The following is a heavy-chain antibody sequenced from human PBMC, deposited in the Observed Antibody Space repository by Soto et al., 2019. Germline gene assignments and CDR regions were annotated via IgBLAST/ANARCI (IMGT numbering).Heavy chain of an antibody. CDR1: GGTYSSYT. Sequence: QVQLVQSGAEVKKPGSSVKVSCKASGGTYSSYTIRWVRQAPGQGLEWMGRIIPILGIANYAQKFQGRVTITADKSTSTAYMELISLRSEDTAVYYCASKADTAMVSGYYGMDVWGQGTTVTVSS. V-gene: IGHV1-69*02. CDR3: ASKADTAMVSGYYGMDV. CDR2: IIPILGIA. J-gene: IGHJ6*02. D-gene: IGHD5-18*01.